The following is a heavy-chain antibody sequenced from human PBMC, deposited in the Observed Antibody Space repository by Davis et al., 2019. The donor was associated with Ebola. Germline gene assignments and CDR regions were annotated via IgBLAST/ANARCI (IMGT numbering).Heavy chain of an antibody. J-gene: IGHJ4*02. CDR2: IYYSGNS. Sequence: YMSWIRQPPGKGLVWIGHIYYSGNSYYNPSLKSRVTITVDTSKNQFFLNLSSVTAADTAVYYCARDLRPYDFWSGYNYWGQGTLVTVSS. D-gene: IGHD3-3*01. CDR3: ARDLRPYDFWSGYNY. V-gene: IGHV4-30-4*08. CDR1: Y.